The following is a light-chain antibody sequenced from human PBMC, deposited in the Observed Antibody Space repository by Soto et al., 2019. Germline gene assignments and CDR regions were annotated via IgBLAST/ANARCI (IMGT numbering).Light chain of an antibody. J-gene: IGLJ1*01. V-gene: IGLV2-14*01. CDR2: EVS. CDR3: SSYASTGTLYV. CDR1: SSDVGGFNY. Sequence: QSVLTQPASVSGSPGQSITISCTGTSSDVGGFNYVSWYQQHPDKAPKLMIFEVSNRPSGVSNRFSGSKSGNTASLTISGLQAEDEAHYYCSSYASTGTLYVFGNGTKVTVL.